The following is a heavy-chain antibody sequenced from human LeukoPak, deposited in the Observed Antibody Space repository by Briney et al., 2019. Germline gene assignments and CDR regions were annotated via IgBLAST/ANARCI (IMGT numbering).Heavy chain of an antibody. Sequence: SETLSLTCAVYGGSFSGCYWSWIRQPPGKGLEWIGEINHSGSTNYNPSLKSRVTISVDTSKNQFSLKLSSVTAADTAVYYCARHAWGKYSSSWLRGSDYWGQGTLVTVSS. CDR2: INHSGST. V-gene: IGHV4-34*01. CDR1: GGSFSGCY. J-gene: IGHJ4*02. D-gene: IGHD6-13*01. CDR3: ARHAWGKYSSSWLRGSDY.